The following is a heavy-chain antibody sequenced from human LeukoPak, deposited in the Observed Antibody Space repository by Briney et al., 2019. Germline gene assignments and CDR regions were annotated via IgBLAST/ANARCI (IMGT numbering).Heavy chain of an antibody. CDR2: LYSGGNT. V-gene: IGHV3-53*01. CDR3: ARDRSGHDYSNYFDY. J-gene: IGHJ4*02. CDR1: GFTVSSNY. Sequence: PGGSLRLSCAVSGFTVSSNYMSWVRQAPGKGLEWVSVLYSGGNTYYADSVKGRFTISRDNAKNSLYLQMNSLRAEDTAVYYCARDRSGHDYSNYFDYWGQGTLVTVSS. D-gene: IGHD4-11*01.